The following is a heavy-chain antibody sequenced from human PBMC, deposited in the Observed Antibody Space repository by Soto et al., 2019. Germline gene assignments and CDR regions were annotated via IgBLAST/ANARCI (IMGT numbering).Heavy chain of an antibody. V-gene: IGHV2-26*01. Sequence: SGPTLVNPTETLTLPCTVSGFSLSNARMGVSWIRQPPGKALEWLAHIFSNDEKSYSTSLKSRLTISKDTSKSQVVLTMTNMDPVDTATYYCARIGAYGIVGVYYFDYWGQGTLVTVSS. D-gene: IGHD1-26*01. CDR1: GFSLSNARMG. CDR2: IFSNDEK. J-gene: IGHJ4*02. CDR3: ARIGAYGIVGVYYFDY.